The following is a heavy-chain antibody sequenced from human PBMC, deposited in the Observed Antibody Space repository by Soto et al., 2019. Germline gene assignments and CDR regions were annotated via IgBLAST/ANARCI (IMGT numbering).Heavy chain of an antibody. V-gene: IGHV3-7*01. J-gene: IGHJ4*02. CDR2: IKEDGSEK. CDR3: ARESEDLTSNFDY. CDR1: GFTFSKYW. Sequence: GGSLRLSCADSGFTFSKYWMSWVRQAPGMGLQWVAGIKEDGSEKYYVDSVKGRFTISRDNAKNSLYLEMNSLRAEDTAVYYCARESEDLTSNFDYWGQGTLVTVSS.